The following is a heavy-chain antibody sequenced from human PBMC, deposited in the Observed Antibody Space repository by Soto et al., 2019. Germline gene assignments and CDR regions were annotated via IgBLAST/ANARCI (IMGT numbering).Heavy chain of an antibody. D-gene: IGHD1-26*01. J-gene: IGHJ5*01. Sequence: VASVKVSCKASGYSFTNNYIHWVRQAPGQGLEWMGMINPSGGSTLYAQKFQGRVTMTSDTSTSTVNTELSSLRSEDTAVYYCARTVGSWFDFWGQGAPVTVSS. CDR2: INPSGGST. CDR3: ARTVGSWFDF. CDR1: GYSFTNNY. V-gene: IGHV1-46*01.